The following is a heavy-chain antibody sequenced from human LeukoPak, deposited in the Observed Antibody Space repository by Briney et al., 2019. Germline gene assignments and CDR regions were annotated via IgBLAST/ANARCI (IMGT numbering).Heavy chain of an antibody. D-gene: IGHD3-3*01. Sequence: AASVKVSCKASGYTFTSYGISWVRQAPGQGLEWMGWMNPNSGNTGYAQKFQGRVTMTRNTSISTAYMELSSLRSEDTAVYYCARAIFGVVISDYWGQGTLVTVSS. CDR2: MNPNSGNT. V-gene: IGHV1-8*02. CDR1: GYTFTSYG. J-gene: IGHJ4*02. CDR3: ARAIFGVVISDY.